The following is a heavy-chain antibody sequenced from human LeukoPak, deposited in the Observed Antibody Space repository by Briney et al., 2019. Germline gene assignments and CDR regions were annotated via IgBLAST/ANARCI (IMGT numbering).Heavy chain of an antibody. Sequence: PSETLSLTCAVSGESFNRYYWSWIRQSPGKGLEWIAEIDHRGDTNYSPSVKGRVIISIDTSKNQFSLKVKSVTATDTAVYYCARGPTISGTGYFDYWGQGTLVTVSS. D-gene: IGHD1-7*01. CDR2: IDHRGDT. V-gene: IGHV4-34*01. CDR1: GESFNRYY. CDR3: ARGPTISGTGYFDY. J-gene: IGHJ4*03.